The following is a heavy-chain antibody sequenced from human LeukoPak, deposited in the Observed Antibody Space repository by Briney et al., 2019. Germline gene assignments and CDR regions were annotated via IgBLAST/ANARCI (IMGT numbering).Heavy chain of an antibody. J-gene: IGHJ4*02. D-gene: IGHD2-8*02. CDR2: IDWGDDK. CDR3: ARTTPTGYLDY. Sequence: SGPTLVNPTQTLTLTCSFSGFSLSTSGMRVSWIRQPPGKALEWLARIDWGDDKIYSTSLRTRLTLSQDTSKNQVVLTMSNMDPVDTATYYCARTTPTGYLDYWGQGTLVTVSS. V-gene: IGHV2-70*04. CDR1: GFSLSTSGMR.